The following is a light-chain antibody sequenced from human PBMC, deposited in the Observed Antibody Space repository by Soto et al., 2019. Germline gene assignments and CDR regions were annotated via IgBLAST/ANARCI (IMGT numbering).Light chain of an antibody. Sequence: DIQTTQSPSSLSASVVGRGTITFQASQNINNYLNWYQQKPGRAPKLLIYDASNLEAGVPSRFRGSGSGTDFTFTISRLQPEDIATYYCQHYNNYPLTFGGGTKV. V-gene: IGKV1-33*01. CDR2: DAS. CDR3: QHYNNYPLT. CDR1: QNINNY. J-gene: IGKJ4*01.